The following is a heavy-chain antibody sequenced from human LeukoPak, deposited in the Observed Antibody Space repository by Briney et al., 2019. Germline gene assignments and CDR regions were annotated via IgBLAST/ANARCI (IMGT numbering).Heavy chain of an antibody. J-gene: IGHJ4*02. CDR2: INHSGST. CDR3: ARGAGQQQLFDY. Sequence: SEALSLTCAVYGGSFSGYYWSWIRQPPGKGLEWIGEINHSGSTNYSPSLKSRVTISLDTSKNQFSLKLSSMTAADTAVYYCARGAGQQQLFDYWGQGTLVTVSS. V-gene: IGHV4-34*01. CDR1: GGSFSGYY. D-gene: IGHD6-13*01.